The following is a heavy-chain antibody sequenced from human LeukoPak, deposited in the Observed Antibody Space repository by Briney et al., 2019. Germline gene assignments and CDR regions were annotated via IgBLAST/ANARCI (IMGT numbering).Heavy chain of an antibody. Sequence: GGSLRLSCAASGFTFSSYAMSWVRQAPGKGLEWVSAISGSGGSTYYADSVKGRFTISGDNSKNTLYLQMNSLRAEDTAVYYCAKDHTYYYDSSGCYWGQGTLVTVSS. J-gene: IGHJ4*02. CDR1: GFTFSSYA. CDR3: AKDHTYYYDSSGCY. D-gene: IGHD3-22*01. CDR2: ISGSGGST. V-gene: IGHV3-23*01.